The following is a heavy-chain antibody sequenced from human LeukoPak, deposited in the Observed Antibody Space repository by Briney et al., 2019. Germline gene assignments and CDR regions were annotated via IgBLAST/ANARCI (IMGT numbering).Heavy chain of an antibody. Sequence: SETLSLTCTVSGGSISSYYWSWIRQPPGKGLEWIGYIYYSGSTNYNPSLKSRVTISVDTSKNQFSLKLSSETAADTAVYYCARDGITGTTPFDYWGQGTLVTVSS. J-gene: IGHJ4*02. V-gene: IGHV4-59*01. CDR1: GGSISSYY. CDR2: IYYSGST. D-gene: IGHD1-7*01. CDR3: ARDGITGTTPFDY.